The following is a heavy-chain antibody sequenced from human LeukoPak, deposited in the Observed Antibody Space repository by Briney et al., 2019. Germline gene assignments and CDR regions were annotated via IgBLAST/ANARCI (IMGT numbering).Heavy chain of an antibody. CDR3: ARDMRTVAGKGGWRPFDY. D-gene: IGHD6-19*01. CDR1: GGSLSSSSYY. Sequence: SETLSLTCTVSGGSLSSSSYYWGWIRQPPGKGPEWIGSIYYSGSTYYNPSLKSRVTISVDTSENQFSLKLSSVTAADTAVYYCARDMRTVAGKGGWRPFDYWGQGTLVTVSS. CDR2: IYYSGST. V-gene: IGHV4-39*07. J-gene: IGHJ4*02.